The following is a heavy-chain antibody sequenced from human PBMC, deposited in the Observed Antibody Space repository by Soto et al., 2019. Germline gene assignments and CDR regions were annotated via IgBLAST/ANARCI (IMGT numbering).Heavy chain of an antibody. CDR2: FIPVYRTL. CDR3: ATGVIWIGYFTVDS. J-gene: IGHJ4*02. Sequence: QVLLVQSGAEVKKPGSSVKISCKASGGSFGNSAINWVRQTPGQGLEWLGGFIPVYRTLNYAQKFQGRVTITAYESTSTAYMTLSSLASNDTAVYYCATGVIWIGYFTVDSWGQGTRVTVSS. V-gene: IGHV1-69*01. D-gene: IGHD3-3*01. CDR1: GGSFGNSA.